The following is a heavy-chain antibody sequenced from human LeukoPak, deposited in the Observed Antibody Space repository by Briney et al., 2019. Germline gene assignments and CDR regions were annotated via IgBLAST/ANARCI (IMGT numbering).Heavy chain of an antibody. CDR3: ARGIYSYGLTLFDS. CDR2: IYHSGST. J-gene: IGHJ4*02. CDR1: GGSISSSNW. Sequence: SETLSLTCAVSGGSISSSNWCSWVRQPPGKGLECIGEIYHSGSTNYNPSLKSRVTISVDKSKNQFSLKLSSVTAADTAVYYCARGIYSYGLTLFDSWGQGTLVTVSS. D-gene: IGHD5-18*01. V-gene: IGHV4-4*02.